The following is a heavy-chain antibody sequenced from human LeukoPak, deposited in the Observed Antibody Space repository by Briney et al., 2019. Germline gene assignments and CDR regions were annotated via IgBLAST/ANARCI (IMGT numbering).Heavy chain of an antibody. V-gene: IGHV3-43*02. J-gene: IGHJ6*03. CDR1: GFTFDDYA. CDR3: AKAPGYYYSYYIDV. CDR2: ISGDGNT. Sequence: GGSLRLSCAASGFTFDDYAMHWVRQAPGKGLEWVSLISGDGNTYYADSVEGRFTISRDNSKNSLYLQMNSLRTEDTALYYCAKAPGYYYSYYIDVWGKGTTVTVSS.